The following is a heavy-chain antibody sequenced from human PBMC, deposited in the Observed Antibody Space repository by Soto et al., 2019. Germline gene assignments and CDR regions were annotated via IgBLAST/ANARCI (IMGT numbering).Heavy chain of an antibody. J-gene: IGHJ5*02. Sequence: KTSETLSLTCTVSGGSISSDANFWSWIRQLPGRGLEWIGYISYTGRTYYTPSLNSRLTISLDTSKNLFSLRLSAVTAADTAVYFCARGSFSSSSSCFDPWGQGTLVTVSS. CDR2: ISYTGRT. CDR3: ARGSFSSSSSCFDP. CDR1: GGSISSDANF. D-gene: IGHD6-6*01. V-gene: IGHV4-31*03.